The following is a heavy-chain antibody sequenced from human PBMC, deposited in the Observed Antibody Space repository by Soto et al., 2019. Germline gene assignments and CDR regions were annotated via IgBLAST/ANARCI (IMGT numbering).Heavy chain of an antibody. D-gene: IGHD6-13*01. CDR1: GSSVSIGSYY. CDR2: IYYSGST. J-gene: IGHJ4*02. CDR3: ARIAAAAGFFDY. V-gene: IGHV4-61*01. Sequence: XETLPLTFAVAGSSVSIGSYYRSWIRQPPGKGLEWIGYIYYSGSTNYNPSLKSRVTISVDTSKNQFSLKLSSVTAAETAVYYCARIAAAAGFFDYWRQGPLVTVSS.